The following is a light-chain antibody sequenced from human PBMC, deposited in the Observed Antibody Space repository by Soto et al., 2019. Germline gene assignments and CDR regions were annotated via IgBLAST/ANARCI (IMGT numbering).Light chain of an antibody. Sequence: EIVLTQSPGTLSLSPGDRATLSCRASQSVSSTYIAWYQQKPGQAPRVLIHGASSRATGIPDRFSGSGSGTDFTLTISRLEPEDYAVYYCQQYGRSPPITFGQGTRLEIK. CDR3: QQYGRSPPIT. CDR2: GAS. V-gene: IGKV3-20*01. J-gene: IGKJ5*01. CDR1: QSVSSTY.